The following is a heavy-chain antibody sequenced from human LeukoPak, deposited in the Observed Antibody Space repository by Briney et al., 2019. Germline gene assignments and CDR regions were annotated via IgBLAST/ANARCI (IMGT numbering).Heavy chain of an antibody. CDR2: IYPGDSDT. D-gene: IGHD6-19*01. CDR1: GYSFTSYW. Sequence: GESLKISCKGSGYSFTSYWIGWVRQMPGKGLEWMGIIYPGDSDTRYSPSFQGQVTISADKSISTAYLQWSSLKASDTAMYYCAREGGRGLYSSGWYVYWGQGTLATVSS. V-gene: IGHV5-51*01. J-gene: IGHJ4*02. CDR3: AREGGRGLYSSGWYVY.